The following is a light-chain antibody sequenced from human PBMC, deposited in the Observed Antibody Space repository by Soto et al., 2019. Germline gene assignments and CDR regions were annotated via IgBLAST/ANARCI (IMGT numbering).Light chain of an antibody. CDR3: QQHASSPFT. J-gene: IGKJ3*01. Sequence: EIVLTQSPGTLSLSPGERATLSCRASQTVATNYVAWYQQRPGQAPKLLIYAASNRAAGIPDRFSGSASGPDFTLPISRLDPEDFAVYYCQQHASSPFTFGPGTRVDIK. CDR1: QTVATNY. V-gene: IGKV3-20*01. CDR2: AAS.